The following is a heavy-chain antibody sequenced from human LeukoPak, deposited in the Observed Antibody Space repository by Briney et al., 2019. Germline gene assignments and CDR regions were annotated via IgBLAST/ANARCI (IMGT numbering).Heavy chain of an antibody. CDR3: AKDESWIQYIDAF. D-gene: IGHD5-18*01. J-gene: IGHJ4*02. Sequence: QTGGSLRLSCVASGFTLGNYAMAWVRQAPGKGLEWVATFSALGDNVHYADSVRGRFAFSRDSSKNTLYLQMNSLRAEDTAVYYCAKDESWIQYIDAFWGQGTLVTVSS. V-gene: IGHV3-23*01. CDR1: GFTLGNYA. CDR2: FSALGDNV.